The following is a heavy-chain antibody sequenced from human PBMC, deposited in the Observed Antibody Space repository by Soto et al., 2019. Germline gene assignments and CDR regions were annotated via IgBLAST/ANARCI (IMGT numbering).Heavy chain of an antibody. CDR3: AGGPDAFDI. CDR1: GFTFSSYI. D-gene: IGHD2-15*01. J-gene: IGHJ3*02. CDR2: ISSSSSYI. Sequence: LXLSCAASGFTFSSYIMNWVRQAPWKGLEWVSSISSSSSYIYYADSVKGRFTISRDNAKNSLYLQMNSLRAEDTAVYYCAGGPDAFDIWGQGTMVTVSS. V-gene: IGHV3-21*01.